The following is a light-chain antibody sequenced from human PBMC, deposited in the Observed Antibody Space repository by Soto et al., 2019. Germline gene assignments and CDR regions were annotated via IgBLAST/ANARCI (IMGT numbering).Light chain of an antibody. CDR1: SGHSSYA. Sequence: QAVVTQSPSASASPGASVKLTCTLSSGHSSYAIAWHQQQPEKGPRYLMKLNSDGSHSKGDGIPDRFSGSSSGAERYLTISSLQSEDEADYYCQTWGTGPVFGGGTQLTVL. CDR3: QTWGTGPV. CDR2: LNSDGSH. V-gene: IGLV4-69*01. J-gene: IGLJ7*01.